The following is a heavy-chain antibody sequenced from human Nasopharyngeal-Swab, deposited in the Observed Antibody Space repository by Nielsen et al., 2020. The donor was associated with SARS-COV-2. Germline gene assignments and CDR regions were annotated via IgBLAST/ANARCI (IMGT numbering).Heavy chain of an antibody. CDR2: ISYDGSNK. D-gene: IGHD2-8*01. Sequence: GGSLRLSCAASGFTFSSYGMHWVCQAPGKGLEWVAVISYDGSNKYYADSVKGRFTISRDNSKNTLYLQMNSLRAEDTAVFYCAKDASVYGIPYYFDYWGQGTPVTVSS. CDR1: GFTFSSYG. CDR3: AKDASVYGIPYYFDY. J-gene: IGHJ4*02. V-gene: IGHV3-30*18.